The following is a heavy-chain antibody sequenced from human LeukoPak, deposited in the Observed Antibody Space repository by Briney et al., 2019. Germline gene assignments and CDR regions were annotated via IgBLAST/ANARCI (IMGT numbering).Heavy chain of an antibody. CDR3: AKVLHAAGTRGDFDY. Sequence: PGGSLRLSCAASGFTFSSYAMSWVRQAPGKGLEWVSAISGSGGSTYYADSVKGRFTISRDNSKNTLYLQMNSLRAEDTAVYYCAKVLHAAGTRGDFDYWGQGTLVTVSS. CDR2: ISGSGGST. V-gene: IGHV3-23*01. J-gene: IGHJ4*02. CDR1: GFTFSSYA. D-gene: IGHD6-13*01.